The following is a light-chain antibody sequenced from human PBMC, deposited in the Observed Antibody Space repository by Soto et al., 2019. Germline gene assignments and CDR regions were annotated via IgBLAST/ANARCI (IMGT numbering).Light chain of an antibody. V-gene: IGKV1-17*01. CDR1: QGTGNA. CDR3: QQYDTAWT. J-gene: IGKJ1*01. Sequence: IQMTQSPSSLAASVGARVTIACRASQGTGNALGWYQQKPGKPPKVLIYTASSLESGVPSRFGGSGSGTEFTLTISSLQPDDFATYYCQQYDTAWTFGQGTKVDIK. CDR2: TAS.